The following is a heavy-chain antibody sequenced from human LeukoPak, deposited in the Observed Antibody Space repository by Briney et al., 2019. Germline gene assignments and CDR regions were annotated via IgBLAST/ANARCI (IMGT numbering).Heavy chain of an antibody. Sequence: GGSLRLSCAASGFTFSSYGMSWVRQAPGKGLEWVSAISGSGGSTYYADSVKGRFTISRDNSKNTLYLQMNSLRAEDTAVYYCAKDQGYCSGGSCYLFDYWGQGTLVTVSS. J-gene: IGHJ4*02. CDR3: AKDQGYCSGGSCYLFDY. V-gene: IGHV3-23*01. D-gene: IGHD2-15*01. CDR2: ISGSGGST. CDR1: GFTFSSYG.